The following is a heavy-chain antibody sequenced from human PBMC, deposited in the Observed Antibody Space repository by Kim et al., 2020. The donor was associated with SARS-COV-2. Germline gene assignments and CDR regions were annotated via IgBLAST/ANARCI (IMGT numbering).Heavy chain of an antibody. Sequence: TDYAASVKGRFTISRDDSKNSVYLQMSSLETEDTAVYYCARDGGHYSFDYWGQGTLVTVSS. V-gene: IGHV3-72*01. J-gene: IGHJ4*02. D-gene: IGHD2-15*01. CDR2: T. CDR3: ARDGGHYSFDY.